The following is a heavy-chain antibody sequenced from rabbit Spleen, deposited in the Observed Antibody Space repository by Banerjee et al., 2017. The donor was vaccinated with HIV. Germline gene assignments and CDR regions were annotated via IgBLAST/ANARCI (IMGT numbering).Heavy chain of an antibody. Sequence: QSLEESGGDLVKPGASMTLTCIAPGFSFSSRYYMSWVRQAPGKGLEWIACIAGSSSGFTYSATWGKGRFHCSKTSSTTVTLQMTSLTVADTAAYFCARDSGSSFSGYGMDLWGQGTLVTVS. CDR3: ARDSGSSFSGYGMDL. V-gene: IGHV1S40*01. CDR2: IAGSSSGFT. D-gene: IGHD8-1*01. CDR1: GFSFSSRYY. J-gene: IGHJ6*01.